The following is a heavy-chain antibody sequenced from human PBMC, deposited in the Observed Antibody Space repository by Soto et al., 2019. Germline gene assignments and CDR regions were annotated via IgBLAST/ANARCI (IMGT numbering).Heavy chain of an antibody. CDR3: AREVVPAAILGHRDYYYGMDV. CDR1: GFTFSSYA. CDR2: ISYDGSNK. D-gene: IGHD2-2*02. J-gene: IGHJ6*02. V-gene: IGHV3-30-3*01. Sequence: PGGSLRLSCAASGFTFSSYAMHWVRQAPGKGLEWVAVISYDGSNKYYADSVKGRFTISRDNSKNTLYLQMNSLRAEDTAVYYCAREVVPAAILGHRDYYYGMDVWGQGTTVTVSS.